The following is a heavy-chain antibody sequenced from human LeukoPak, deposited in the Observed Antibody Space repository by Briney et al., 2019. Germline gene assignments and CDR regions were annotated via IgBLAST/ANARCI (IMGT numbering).Heavy chain of an antibody. V-gene: IGHV4-59*01. CDR1: GGSFSGYY. J-gene: IGHJ6*03. CDR3: ARTTEGGYTYDFFYYYYMDV. Sequence: SETLSLTCAVYGGSFSGYYWSWIRQPPGKGLEWIGYIYYSGSTNYNPSLKSRVTISVDSSKNQFSLKLSSVTAADTAVYYCARTTEGGYTYDFFYYYYMDVWGKGTTVTISS. CDR2: IYYSGST. D-gene: IGHD5-18*01.